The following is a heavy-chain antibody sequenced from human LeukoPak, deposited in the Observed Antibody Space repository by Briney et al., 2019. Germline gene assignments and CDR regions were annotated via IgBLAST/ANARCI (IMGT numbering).Heavy chain of an antibody. CDR3: ARDSRDYYYGMDV. J-gene: IGHJ6*02. Sequence: PSETLSLTCIFSGGTISSIIYYGVGPPRPPGRGRGGIGYIYYSGSTNYNPSLKSRVTISVDTSKNQFSLKLSSVTAADTAVYYCARDSRDYYYGMDVWGQGTTVTVSS. CDR1: GGTISSIIYY. V-gene: IGHV4-61*01. CDR2: IYYSGST.